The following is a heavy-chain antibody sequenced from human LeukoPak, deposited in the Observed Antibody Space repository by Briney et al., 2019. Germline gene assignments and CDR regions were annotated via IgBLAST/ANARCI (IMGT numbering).Heavy chain of an antibody. CDR3: AREGYYVSGRTNGY. CDR2: ISTYNGNT. D-gene: IGHD3-10*01. Sequence: GAPVKVSCKASGYTFTSYGISWVRQAPGQGLEWMGWISTYNGNTNYAQKLQGRVTMTTDTSTSTAYMELRSLRSDDTAVYYCAREGYYVSGRTNGYWGQGTLVTVSS. J-gene: IGHJ4*02. CDR1: GYTFTSYG. V-gene: IGHV1-18*04.